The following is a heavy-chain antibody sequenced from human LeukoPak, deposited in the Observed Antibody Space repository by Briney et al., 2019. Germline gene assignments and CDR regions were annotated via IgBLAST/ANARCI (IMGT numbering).Heavy chain of an antibody. V-gene: IGHV1-2*02. D-gene: IGHD3-22*01. J-gene: IGHJ1*01. CDR1: GYTFTGYY. CDR2: INPNSGGT. CDR3: ARSDKYYYDSSGYLVWYFQH. Sequence: ASVKVSCKASGYTFTGYYMHWVRQAPGQGLEWMGWINPNSGGTNYAQKFQGRVTMTRDTSISTAYMELSRLRSDDTAVYYCARSDKYYYDSSGYLVWYFQHWGQGTLVTVSS.